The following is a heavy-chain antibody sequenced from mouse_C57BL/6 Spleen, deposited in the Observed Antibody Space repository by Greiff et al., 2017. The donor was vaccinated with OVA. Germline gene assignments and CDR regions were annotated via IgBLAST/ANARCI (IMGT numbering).Heavy chain of an antibody. J-gene: IGHJ4*01. D-gene: IGHD4-1*01. CDR3: ARLWDAMDY. CDR2: INPGSGGT. CDR1: GYAFTNYL. Sequence: QVQLQQSGAELVRPGTSVKVSCKASGYAFTNYLIEWVKQRPGQGLEWIGVINPGSGGTNYNEKFKGKATLTADKSSSTAYMQLSSLTSEDSAVYFCARLWDAMDYWGQGTSVTVSS. V-gene: IGHV1-54*01.